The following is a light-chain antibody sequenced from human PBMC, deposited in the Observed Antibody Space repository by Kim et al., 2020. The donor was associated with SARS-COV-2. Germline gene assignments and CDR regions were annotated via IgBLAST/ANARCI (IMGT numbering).Light chain of an antibody. Sequence: DIQMTQSPSSLSASVGDRVTITCRASQSISSYLNWYQQKPGKAPKLLIYAASSLQSGVPSRFSGSGSGTDFTLTISSLQPEDFATYYCQQSYSTPITFGRGTPLEIK. J-gene: IGKJ5*01. CDR1: QSISSY. CDR3: QQSYSTPIT. CDR2: AAS. V-gene: IGKV1-39*01.